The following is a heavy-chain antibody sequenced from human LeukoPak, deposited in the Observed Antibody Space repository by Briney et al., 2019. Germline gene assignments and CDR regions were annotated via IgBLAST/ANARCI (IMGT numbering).Heavy chain of an antibody. CDR1: GGTFSSYA. CDR3: ARDLKYYYDSSGIIGPYYYYGMDV. V-gene: IGHV1-69*13. D-gene: IGHD3-22*01. CDR2: IIPIFGTA. J-gene: IGHJ6*02. Sequence: SVKVSCKASGGTFSSYAISWVRQAPGQGLEWMGGIIPIFGTANYAQKFQGRVTITADESTSTAHMELSSLRSEDTAVYYCARDLKYYYDSSGIIGPYYYYGMDVWGQGTTVTVSS.